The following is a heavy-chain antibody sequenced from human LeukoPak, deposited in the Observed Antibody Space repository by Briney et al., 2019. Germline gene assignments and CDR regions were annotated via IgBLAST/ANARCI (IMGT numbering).Heavy chain of an antibody. D-gene: IGHD3-10*01. CDR1: GFSFSSYS. CDR3: ARDRYYASGSSDAFDI. CDR2: ISSSSNYI. J-gene: IGHJ3*02. Sequence: GGSLRLSCTASGFSFSSYSMDWVRRAPGKGLEWVSSISSSSNYIYYADSVKGRFTISRDNAENSLYLQMNSLRAEDTAVYYCARDRYYASGSSDAFDIWGRGTTVTVSS. V-gene: IGHV3-21*01.